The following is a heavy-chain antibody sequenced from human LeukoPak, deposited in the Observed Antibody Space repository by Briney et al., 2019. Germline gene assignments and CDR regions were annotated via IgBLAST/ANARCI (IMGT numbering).Heavy chain of an antibody. CDR3: VREVLRDGSYLLDS. Sequence: PGGSLRLSCAASGFTFSSYAMHWVRRAPGKGLEWVAVISYDGSNKYYADSEKGRFTISRDNSRNTLYLQMNSLRAEDTAIYFCVREVLRDGSYLLDSWGQGILVTVSS. CDR2: ISYDGSNK. D-gene: IGHD1-26*01. CDR1: GFTFSSYA. V-gene: IGHV3-30*14. J-gene: IGHJ4*02.